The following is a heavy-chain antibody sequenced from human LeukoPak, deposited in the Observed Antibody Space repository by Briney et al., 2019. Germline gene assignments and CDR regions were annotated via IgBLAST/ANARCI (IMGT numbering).Heavy chain of an antibody. D-gene: IGHD2-15*01. CDR2: INQDGSGK. CDR1: GFTFSSYW. Sequence: GGSLRLSCEASGFTFSSYWMSWVRQAPGKGLEWVANINQDGSGKNYVDSVKGRFTISRDNAENSLSLQMNSLTAEDTAVYYCARDAYCSGGSCYVYWGQGTLVTVSS. V-gene: IGHV3-7*01. J-gene: IGHJ4*02. CDR3: ARDAYCSGGSCYVY.